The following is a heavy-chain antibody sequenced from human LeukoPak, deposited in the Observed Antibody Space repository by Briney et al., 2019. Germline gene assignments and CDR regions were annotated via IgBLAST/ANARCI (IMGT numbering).Heavy chain of an antibody. D-gene: IGHD2-8*01. CDR1: GYTFTGYY. CDR3: ARGMVYCDTLFFDY. CDR2: INPNSGGT. Sequence: ASVTVSCKASGYTFTGYYMHWVRQAPGQGLEWMGWINPNSGGTNYAQKFQGRVTMTRDTSISTAYMELSRLRSDDTAVYYCARGMVYCDTLFFDYWGQGTLVTVSS. V-gene: IGHV1-2*02. J-gene: IGHJ4*02.